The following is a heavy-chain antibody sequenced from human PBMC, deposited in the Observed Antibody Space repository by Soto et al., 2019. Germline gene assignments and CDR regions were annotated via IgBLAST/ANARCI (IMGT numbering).Heavy chain of an antibody. Sequence: SVKVSCKASGGTFSSYAISWVRQAPGQRLEWMGGIIPIFGTANYAQKFQGRVTITADESTSTAYMELSSLRSEDTAVYYCARDLRPRSGYYHWGQGTLVTVSS. CDR2: IIPIFGTA. D-gene: IGHD3-3*01. CDR3: ARDLRPRSGYYH. J-gene: IGHJ5*02. V-gene: IGHV1-69*13. CDR1: GGTFSSYA.